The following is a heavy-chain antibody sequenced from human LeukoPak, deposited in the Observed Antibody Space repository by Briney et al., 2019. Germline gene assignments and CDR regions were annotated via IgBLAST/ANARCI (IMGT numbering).Heavy chain of an antibody. D-gene: IGHD2-21*02. J-gene: IGHJ5*02. CDR2: IYYSGST. CDR1: GGSISSGGYY. Sequence: SETLSLTCTVSGGSISSGGYYWSWIRQHPGKGLEWIGYIYYSGSTYYNPSLKSRVTISVDTSKNQFSLKLSSVTAADTAVHYCAGYVVVTATSGFDPWGQGTLVTVSS. CDR3: AGYVVVTATSGFDP. V-gene: IGHV4-31*03.